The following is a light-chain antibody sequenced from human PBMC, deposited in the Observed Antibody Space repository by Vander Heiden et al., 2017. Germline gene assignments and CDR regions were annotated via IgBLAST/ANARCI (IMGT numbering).Light chain of an antibody. CDR2: VNSDGSH. J-gene: IGLJ1*01. V-gene: IGLV4-69*01. CDR1: SGHSSYA. CDR3: QTWATAAYA. Sequence: QLVLTQSPSASASLGASVKLTCTLSSGHSSYAIAWHQQKAEKGPRYLMKVNSDGSHNKGDGIPDRFSGSSSGAERYLTISSLQSEDEADYYCQTWATAAYAFGTGTRVTVL.